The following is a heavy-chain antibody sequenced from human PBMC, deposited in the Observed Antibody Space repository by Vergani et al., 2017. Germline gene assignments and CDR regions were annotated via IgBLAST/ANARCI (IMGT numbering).Heavy chain of an antibody. V-gene: IGHV2-70*04. D-gene: IGHD3-3*01. CDR2: IDWDDYK. CDR1: GFSLSTSGMR. CDR3: ARTYYDFWSGLRKGGYYFDY. Sequence: QVTLKESGPALVKPTQTLTLTCSFSGFSLSTSGMRVSWIRPPPGKALEWLARIDWDDYKFYSTSLKTRLTISKDTSKNQVVLTMTNMDPVDTATYYCARTYYDFWSGLRKGGYYFDYWGQGTLVTVSS. J-gene: IGHJ4*02.